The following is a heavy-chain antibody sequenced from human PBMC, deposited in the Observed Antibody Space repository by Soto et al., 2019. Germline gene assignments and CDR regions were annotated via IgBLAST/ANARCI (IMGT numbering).Heavy chain of an antibody. J-gene: IGHJ6*02. CDR1: GFTFSSYA. CDR3: ARDLYTRLTGSNYYYYGMDV. D-gene: IGHD1-26*01. CDR2: ISYDGSNK. Sequence: PGGSLRLSCAASGFTFSSYAMHWVRQAPGKGLEWVAVISYDGSNKYYADSVKGRFTISRDNSKNTLYLQMNSLRAEDTAVYYCARDLYTRLTGSNYYYYGMDVWGQGTTVTVSS. V-gene: IGHV3-30-3*01.